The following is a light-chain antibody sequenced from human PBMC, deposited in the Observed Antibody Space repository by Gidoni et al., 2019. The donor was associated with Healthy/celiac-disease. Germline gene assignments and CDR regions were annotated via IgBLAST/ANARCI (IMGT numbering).Light chain of an antibody. CDR1: QSVSSN. J-gene: IGKJ1*01. V-gene: IGKV3-15*01. CDR3: QQYNNWPSWT. Sequence: ELVMTQSPATLAVSPGERATLSCRASQSVSSNLAWYQQKPGQAPRLLIYGAPTRATGIPARFSGSGSGTAFTLTISSLQSEDFAVYYCQQYNNWPSWTFXQXTKVXIK. CDR2: GAP.